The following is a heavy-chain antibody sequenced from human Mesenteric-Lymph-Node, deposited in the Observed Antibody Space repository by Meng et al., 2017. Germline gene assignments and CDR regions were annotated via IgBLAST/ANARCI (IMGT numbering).Heavy chain of an antibody. Sequence: GGSLRLSCAASGFTFSSYAMNWVRQAPGKGPEWVSVIYIGGTTYYADSVKGRFTISRDNSKNTLYLQMNSLRAEDTAVYYCAKDGPDIVVVVAATNWYFDLWGRGTLVTVSS. CDR3: AKDGPDIVVVVAATNWYFDL. V-gene: IGHV3-23*03. J-gene: IGHJ2*01. CDR1: GFTFSSYA. D-gene: IGHD2-15*01. CDR2: IYIGGTT.